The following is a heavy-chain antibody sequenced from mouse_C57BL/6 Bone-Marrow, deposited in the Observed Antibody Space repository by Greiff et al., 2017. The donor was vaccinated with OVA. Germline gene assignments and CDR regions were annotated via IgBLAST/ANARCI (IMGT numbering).Heavy chain of an antibody. CDR1: GFNIKDDY. J-gene: IGHJ1*03. CDR2: IDPENGDT. CDR3: TSDCYYFLYFDV. Sequence: EVQLQQSGAELVRPGASVKLSCTASGFNIKDDYMHWVKQRPEQGLEWIGWIDPENGDTEYASKFQGKATITADTSSNTAYLQLSSLTSEDTSVYYCTSDCYYFLYFDVWGTGTTVTVSS. V-gene: IGHV14-4*01. D-gene: IGHD2-3*01.